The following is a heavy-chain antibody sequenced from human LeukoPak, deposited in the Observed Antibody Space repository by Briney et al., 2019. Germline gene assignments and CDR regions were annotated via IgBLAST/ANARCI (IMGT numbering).Heavy chain of an antibody. Sequence: PSETLSLTCTVSGGSISSSSYYWGWIRQPPGKGLEWIGSIYYSGSTYYNPSLKSRVTISVDTSKNQFSLKLSSVAAADTAVYYCARHRNYGSGSLPDYWGQGTLVTVSS. CDR1: GGSISSSSYY. CDR3: ARHRNYGSGSLPDY. CDR2: IYYSGST. J-gene: IGHJ4*02. D-gene: IGHD3-10*01. V-gene: IGHV4-39*01.